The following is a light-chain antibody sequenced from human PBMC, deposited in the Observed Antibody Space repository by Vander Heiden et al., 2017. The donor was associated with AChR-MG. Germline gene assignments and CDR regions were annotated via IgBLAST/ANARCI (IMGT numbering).Light chain of an antibody. Sequence: QYALTQPVSVSGSPGQSITISCTGTSSDVGGYNYVSWYQQHPGKAPKLMIYDVSKRPSGVSNRFSGSKSGNTASLTISGLQAEDEADYYCSSYTSSSTLVFGGGTKLTVL. CDR2: DVS. CDR1: SSDVGGYNY. CDR3: SSYTSSSTLV. J-gene: IGLJ3*02. V-gene: IGLV2-14*01.